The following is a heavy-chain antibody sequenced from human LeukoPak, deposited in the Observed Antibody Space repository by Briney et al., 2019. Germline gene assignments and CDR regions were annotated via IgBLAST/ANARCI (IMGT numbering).Heavy chain of an antibody. V-gene: IGHV2-5*01. CDR1: GFSLSTSGEG. Sequence: SGPTLVNPTQTLTLTCTFSGFSLSTSGEGVGWIRQPPGKALEWLALIYWNDDKRYSPSLKSRPTITKDTSKNQVVLTMTNMDPVDTATYYCAHRYSSWRDYYFDYWGQGTLVTVSS. J-gene: IGHJ4*02. CDR3: AHRYSSWRDYYFDY. CDR2: IYWNDDK. D-gene: IGHD6-19*01.